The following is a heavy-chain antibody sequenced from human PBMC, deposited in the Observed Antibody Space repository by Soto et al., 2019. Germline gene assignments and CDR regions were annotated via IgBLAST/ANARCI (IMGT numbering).Heavy chain of an antibody. D-gene: IGHD1-1*01. J-gene: IGHJ4*02. CDR1: GFTFSDYY. V-gene: IGHV3-11*06. CDR2: SSNSGTFS. CDR3: ARSGDNYNRLDY. Sequence: GGSLRLSCEGSGFTFSDYYISWIRQAPGKGLEWISYSSNSGTFSRYADSVKGRFSISRDTTKNLLYLQMSSLRAEDTAVYYCARSGDNYNRLDYWGQGTLVTVSS.